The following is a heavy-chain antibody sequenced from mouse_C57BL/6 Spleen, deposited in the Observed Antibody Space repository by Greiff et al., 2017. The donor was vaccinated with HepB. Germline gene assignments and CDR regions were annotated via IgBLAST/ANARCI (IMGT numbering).Heavy chain of an antibody. Sequence: QVQLKESGPELVKPGDSVKISCKASGYAFSSYWMNWVKQRPGKGLEWIGQIYPGDGDTNDNGKFKGKATLTADKSSSTAYMQLSSLTSEDSAVYFCARNAYYSNYFFAYWGQGTLVTVSA. V-gene: IGHV1-80*01. J-gene: IGHJ3*01. CDR2: IYPGDGDT. CDR3: ARNAYYSNYFFAY. D-gene: IGHD2-5*01. CDR1: GYAFSSYW.